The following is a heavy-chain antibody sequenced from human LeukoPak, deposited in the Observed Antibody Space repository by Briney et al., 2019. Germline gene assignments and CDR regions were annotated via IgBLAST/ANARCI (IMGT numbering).Heavy chain of an antibody. D-gene: IGHD1-26*01. V-gene: IGHV4-39*07. CDR2: IYYSGST. Sequence: SETLSLTCTVSGGSISSSSYYWGWIRQPPGKGLEWIGSIYYSGSTYYNPSLKSRVTISVDTSKNQFSLKLSSVTAADTAVYYCARGRELLGPYYFDYWGQGTLVTVSS. CDR1: GGSISSSSYY. J-gene: IGHJ4*02. CDR3: ARGRELLGPYYFDY.